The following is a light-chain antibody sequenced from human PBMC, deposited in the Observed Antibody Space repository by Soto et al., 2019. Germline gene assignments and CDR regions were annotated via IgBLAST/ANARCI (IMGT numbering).Light chain of an antibody. V-gene: IGLV2-23*02. J-gene: IGLJ1*01. CDR3: CSYAGSSTYV. Sequence: QLVLTQPASVSGSPGQSITISCTGASSDVGSYDLVSWYQQHPGNAPKLIIYEVTKRPSGVSHRFSGSKSGTTASLTISGLQAEDEADYYCCSYAGSSTYVFGTGTKVTVL. CDR1: SSDVGSYDL. CDR2: EVT.